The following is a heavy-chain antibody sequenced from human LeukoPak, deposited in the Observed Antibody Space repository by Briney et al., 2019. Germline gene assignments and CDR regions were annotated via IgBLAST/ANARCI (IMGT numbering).Heavy chain of an antibody. V-gene: IGHV1-69*04. D-gene: IGHD1-26*01. CDR1: GGTFSSYA. J-gene: IGHJ4*02. CDR3: ARGPTDSGSQGDY. CDR2: IIPILGIA. Sequence: SVKVSCKASGGTFSSYAISWVRQAPGQGLEWMGRIIPILGIANYAQKFQGRVTIIADKSTSTAYMELSSLRSEDTAVYYCARGPTDSGSQGDYWGQGTLVTVSS.